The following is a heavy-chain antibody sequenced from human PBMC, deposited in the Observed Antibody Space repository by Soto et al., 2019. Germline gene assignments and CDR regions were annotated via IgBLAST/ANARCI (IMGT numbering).Heavy chain of an antibody. CDR2: ISGSGGST. CDR1: GFTFSSYA. V-gene: IGHV3-23*01. J-gene: IGHJ6*03. D-gene: IGHD2-8*01. CDR3: AKGWSCTNGVCYGHYYYMDV. Sequence: PLGVLRLSCAASGFTFSSYAMSWVRQAPGKGLEWVSAISGSGGSTYYADSVKGRFTISRDNSKNTLYLQMNSLRAEDTAVYYCAKGWSCTNGVCYGHYYYMDVWGKGTTVTVSS.